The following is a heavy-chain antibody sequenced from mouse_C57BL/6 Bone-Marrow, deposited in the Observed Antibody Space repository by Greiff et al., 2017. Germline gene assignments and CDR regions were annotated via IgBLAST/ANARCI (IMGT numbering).Heavy chain of an antibody. CDR3: ARRDSYGHWYFDV. V-gene: IGHV1-82*01. D-gene: IGHD1-1*01. CDR1: GYAFSSSW. CDR2: IYPGDGDT. J-gene: IGHJ1*03. Sequence: VKLQESGPELVKPGASVKISCEASGYAFSSSWMNWVKQRPGKGLEWIGRIYPGDGDTNYNGKFKGKATLTADKSSSTAYMQLSSLTSEDSAVYFCARRDSYGHWYFDVWGTGTTVTVSS.